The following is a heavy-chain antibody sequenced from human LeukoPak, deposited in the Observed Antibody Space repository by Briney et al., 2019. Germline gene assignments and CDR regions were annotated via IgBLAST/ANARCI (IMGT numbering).Heavy chain of an antibody. CDR3: AKGYSYAYEY. V-gene: IGHV3-53*01. J-gene: IGHJ4*02. CDR2: IYSGGST. Sequence: GGSLRLSCAASGFTVSSSYMSWVRQAPGKGLEWVSLIYSGGSTYYADSVKGRFTISRDNSKNTLYLQMNSLRPEDTAVYYCAKGYSYAYEYWGQGTLVTVSS. CDR1: GFTVSSSY. D-gene: IGHD5-18*01.